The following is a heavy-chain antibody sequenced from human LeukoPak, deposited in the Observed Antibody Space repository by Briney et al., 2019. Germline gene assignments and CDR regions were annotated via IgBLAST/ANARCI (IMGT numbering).Heavy chain of an antibody. CDR2: IGISSGNT. D-gene: IGHD5-12*01. V-gene: IGHV3-48*01. CDR1: GFTFIDYS. CDR3: ARDHRYAFDN. J-gene: IGHJ4*01. Sequence: GGSLRLSCAASGFTFIDYSMNWVRHAPGKGLEWISYIGISSGNTKYADSVKGRFTISRDKARNSLYLQMNSLRVEDTAVYYCARDHRYAFDNWGHGTLVTVSS.